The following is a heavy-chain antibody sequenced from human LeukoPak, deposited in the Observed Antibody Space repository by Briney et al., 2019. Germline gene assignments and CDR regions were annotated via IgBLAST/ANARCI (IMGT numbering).Heavy chain of an antibody. CDR1: GGSVSSYY. J-gene: IGHJ4*02. Sequence: SETLSLTCTVPGGSVSSYYWSWIRQPAGKGLEWIGHIYSSGSTNCNPSLKSRVTMSVDTSKNQVSLKLSSVTAADTAVYYCASHRDTAMLHDYWGQGTLVTVSS. D-gene: IGHD5-18*01. CDR3: ASHRDTAMLHDY. V-gene: IGHV4-4*07. CDR2: IYSSGST.